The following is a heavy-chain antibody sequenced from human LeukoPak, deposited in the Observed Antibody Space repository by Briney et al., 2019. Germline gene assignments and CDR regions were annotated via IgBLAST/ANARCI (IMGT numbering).Heavy chain of an antibody. J-gene: IGHJ4*02. CDR3: AKGPVRGSYRYGYSDY. Sequence: GGSLRLSCAASGFTFDDYAMHWVRQAPGKGLEWVSLINWDGDSTYYADSVKGRFTISRDSSKNSLYLQMNSLRIEETALYYCAKGPVRGSYRYGYSDYWGQGTPVTVSS. CDR2: INWDGDST. D-gene: IGHD3-16*02. CDR1: GFTFDDYA. V-gene: IGHV3-43D*03.